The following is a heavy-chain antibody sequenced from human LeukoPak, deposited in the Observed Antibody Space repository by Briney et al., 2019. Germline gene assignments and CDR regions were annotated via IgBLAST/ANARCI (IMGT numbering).Heavy chain of an antibody. J-gene: IGHJ3*02. CDR3: AGCEWEPQDAFDI. V-gene: IGHV4-59*01. D-gene: IGHD1-26*01. CDR2: IYYSGST. CDR1: GGSISSYY. Sequence: PSETLSLTCTVSGGSISSYYWSWIRQPPGKGLEWIGYIYYSGSTNYNPSLKSRVTISVDTSKNQFSLKLSSVTAADTAVYYCAGCEWEPQDAFDIWGQGTMVTVSS.